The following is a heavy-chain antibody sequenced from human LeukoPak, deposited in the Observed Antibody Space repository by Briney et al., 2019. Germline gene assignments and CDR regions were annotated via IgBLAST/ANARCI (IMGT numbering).Heavy chain of an antibody. D-gene: IGHD3-22*01. CDR1: GFTFSSYA. V-gene: IGHV3-23*01. CDR2: ISGSGGGT. Sequence: PGGSLRLSCAASGFTFSSYAMSWVRQTPGKGLEWFSAISGSGGGTYYADSVKGRFTISRDNSKNTLYLQMSSLRTEDTAVYYCAKMISVVVITFIDYWGQGTLVTVSS. CDR3: AKMISVVVITFIDY. J-gene: IGHJ4*02.